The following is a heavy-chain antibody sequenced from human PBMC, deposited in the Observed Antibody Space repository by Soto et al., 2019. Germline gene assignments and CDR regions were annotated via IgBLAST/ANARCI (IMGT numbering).Heavy chain of an antibody. CDR1: GYTFTGYY. J-gene: IGHJ5*02. D-gene: IGHD6-13*01. CDR3: ARVVAAAGTCWFDP. Sequence: ASVKVSCKASGYTFTGYYMHWVRQAPGQGLEWMGWINPNSGGTNYAQKFQGWVTMTTDTSTSTAYMELRSLRSDDTAVYYCARVVAAAGTCWFDPWGQGTLVTVSS. V-gene: IGHV1-2*04. CDR2: INPNSGGT.